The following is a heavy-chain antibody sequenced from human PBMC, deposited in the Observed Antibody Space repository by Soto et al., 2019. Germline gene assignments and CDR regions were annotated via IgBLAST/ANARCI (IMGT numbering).Heavy chain of an antibody. CDR2: IRSKANSYAT. CDR1: GFTFSGSA. Sequence: PGGSLRLSXAASGFTFSGSAMHWVRQASGKGLEWVGRIRSKANSYATAYAASVKGRFTISRDESKNTAYLQMNSLKTEDTAVYYCTRLYTDAPFDYWGQGTLVTVSS. J-gene: IGHJ4*02. D-gene: IGHD2-2*02. V-gene: IGHV3-73*01. CDR3: TRLYTDAPFDY.